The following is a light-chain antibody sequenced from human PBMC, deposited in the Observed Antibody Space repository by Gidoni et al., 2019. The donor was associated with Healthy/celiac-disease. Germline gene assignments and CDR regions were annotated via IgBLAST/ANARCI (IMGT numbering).Light chain of an antibody. J-gene: IGKJ5*01. V-gene: IGKV1-39*01. Sequence: DIQMTQSPSSLSASVGDRVTITCRPSQSISSYLNWYQQKPGKAPKLLIYAASSLQSGVPSRFSGSGSGTDFTLTISSLQPEDFATYYCQQSYSTPAVFGQGTRLEIK. CDR2: AAS. CDR1: QSISSY. CDR3: QQSYSTPAV.